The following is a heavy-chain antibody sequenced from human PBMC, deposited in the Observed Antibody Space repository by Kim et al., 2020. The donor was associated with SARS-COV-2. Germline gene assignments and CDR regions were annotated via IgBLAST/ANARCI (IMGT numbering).Heavy chain of an antibody. D-gene: IGHD3-10*01. CDR2: ITGSGGTT. CDR3: AKAPKVRGVITFDY. J-gene: IGHJ4*02. Sequence: GGSLRLSCVVSGFTFSSSAMSWVRQAPGKGLEWVSTITGSGGTTYYADSMKGRFTISRDNSKNTLSLQINSLTADDTAVYYCAKAPKVRGVITFDYWGQGTLVTVSS. V-gene: IGHV3-23*01. CDR1: GFTFSSSA.